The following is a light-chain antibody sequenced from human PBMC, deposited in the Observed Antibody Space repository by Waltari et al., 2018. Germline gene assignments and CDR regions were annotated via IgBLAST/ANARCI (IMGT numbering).Light chain of an antibody. Sequence: EIVLTQSPGTLSLSPGERATLSCRASQSVSSSYLAWYQQKPGQAPRLLIYGASSRATGIPDRFSGSGSATDFTLTISRLEPEDFAVYYCQQYGSSHTFGGGTKVEIK. CDR1: QSVSSSY. V-gene: IGKV3-20*01. CDR2: GAS. J-gene: IGKJ4*01. CDR3: QQYGSSHT.